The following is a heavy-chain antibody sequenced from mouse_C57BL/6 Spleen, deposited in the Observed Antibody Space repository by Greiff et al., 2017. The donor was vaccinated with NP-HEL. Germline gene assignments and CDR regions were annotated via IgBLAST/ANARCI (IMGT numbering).Heavy chain of an antibody. Sequence: QVQLQQSGPELVKPGASVKISCKASGYAFSSSWMNWVKQRPGKGLEWIGRIYPGDGDTNYNGKFKGKATLTADKSSSTAYMQLSSLTSEDSAVDFCARDLLDYYGSSSWFAYWGQGTLVTVSA. D-gene: IGHD1-1*01. V-gene: IGHV1-82*01. CDR3: ARDLLDYYGSSSWFAY. CDR2: IYPGDGDT. J-gene: IGHJ3*01. CDR1: GYAFSSSW.